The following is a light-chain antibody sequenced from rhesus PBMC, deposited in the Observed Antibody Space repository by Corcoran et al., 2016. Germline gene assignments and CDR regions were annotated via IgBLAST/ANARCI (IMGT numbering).Light chain of an antibody. CDR3: LQHHTYPWT. J-gene: IGKJ1*01. CDR2: AAS. V-gene: IGKV1-28*03. CDR1: QGVSSF. Sequence: DIQMTQSPSSLSASVGDTVTITCRASQGVSSFLNWFQQQPGKAPKRLIYAASSLESGVPQRFSGNGSGTDFTLTISSLQPEDFAVYYCLQHHTYPWTFGQGTKVEI.